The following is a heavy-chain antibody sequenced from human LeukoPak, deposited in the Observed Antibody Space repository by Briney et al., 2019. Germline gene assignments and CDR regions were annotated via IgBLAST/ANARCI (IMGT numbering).Heavy chain of an antibody. D-gene: IGHD2-15*01. CDR2: IYYTGSI. CDR3: AREDCSGGSCYSRDAFDI. V-gene: IGHV4-28*03. Sequence: SETLSLTCSVSGSSIASLNWWGWIRQPPGKGLEWIGYIYYTGSIYYNPSLKSRVTMSVDTSKNQFSLRLSSVTAVDTAVYYCAREDCSGGSCYSRDAFDIWGQGTMVTVSS. J-gene: IGHJ3*02. CDR1: GSSIASLNW.